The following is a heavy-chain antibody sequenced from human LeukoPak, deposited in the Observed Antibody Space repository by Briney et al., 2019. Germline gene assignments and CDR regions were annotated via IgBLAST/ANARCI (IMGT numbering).Heavy chain of an antibody. CDR3: ARDAQYFDWLLSRYFDY. V-gene: IGHV3-7*01. CDR2: IKQDGSEK. CDR1: GFTFSSYW. Sequence: PGGSLRLSCAASGFTFSSYWMSWVRQAPGKGLEWVANIKQDGSEKYYVDSVKGRFTISRDNAKNSLYLQMNSLGAEDTAVYYCARDAQYFDWLLSRYFDYWGQGTLVTVSS. D-gene: IGHD3-9*01. J-gene: IGHJ4*02.